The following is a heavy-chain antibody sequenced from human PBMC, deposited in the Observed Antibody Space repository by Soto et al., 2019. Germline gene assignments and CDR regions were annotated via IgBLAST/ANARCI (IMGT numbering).Heavy chain of an antibody. CDR1: GFNLGNYA. D-gene: IGHD6-25*01. CDR2: INWNSDKV. CDR3: TKDKGGTPYYFDS. V-gene: IGHV3-9*01. J-gene: IGHJ4*02. Sequence: EVQLVESGGGLVQPGRSLRLSCEVSGFNLGNYAMHWVRQAPGKGLEWVAGINWNSDKVGYAGSVKGRFTISRDNDKSSVYLQMRCVTTEHTARYYCTKDKGGTPYYFDSWGQGILV.